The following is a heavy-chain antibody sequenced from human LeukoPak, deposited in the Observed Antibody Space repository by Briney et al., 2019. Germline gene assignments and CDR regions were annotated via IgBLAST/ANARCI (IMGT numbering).Heavy chain of an antibody. CDR3: AKLPRGGALYDY. CDR2: ISGSGSST. D-gene: IGHD2-2*02. Sequence: GGSVRLSCAASGFTFSSYAMTWVRQAPGKGLEWVSTISGSGSSTHSADSVKGRFTISRDSSENTLFLQMDSLRAEDTAVYYCAKLPRGGALYDYWGQGTLVTVSS. J-gene: IGHJ4*02. V-gene: IGHV3-23*01. CDR1: GFTFSSYA.